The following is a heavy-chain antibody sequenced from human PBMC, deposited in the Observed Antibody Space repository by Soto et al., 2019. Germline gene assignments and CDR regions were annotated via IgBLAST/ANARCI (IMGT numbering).Heavy chain of an antibody. V-gene: IGHV3-9*01. CDR2: ISWNSGSI. CDR1: GFTFDDYA. D-gene: IGHD3-3*01. CDR3: AKDLLRHPLDAFDI. Sequence: GGSLRLSCAASGFTFDDYAMHWVRQAPGKGLEWVSGISWNSGSIGYADSVKGRFTISRDNAKNSLYLQMNSLRAEDTDLYYCAKDLLRHPLDAFDIWGQGTMVTVSS. J-gene: IGHJ3*02.